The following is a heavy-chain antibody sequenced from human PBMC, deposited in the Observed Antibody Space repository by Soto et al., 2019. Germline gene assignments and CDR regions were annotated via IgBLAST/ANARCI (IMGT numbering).Heavy chain of an antibody. J-gene: IGHJ4*02. Sequence: QVQLQQWGAGLLKPSETLSLTCAVYGGSFSGYYWSWIRQPPGKGLEWIGEINHSGSTNYNPSLKSRVTISVDTSKNQFSLKLSSVTAADTAVYYCARELRITMVRGPFPHYYFDYWGQGTLVTVSS. CDR2: INHSGST. V-gene: IGHV4-34*01. CDR1: GGSFSGYY. D-gene: IGHD3-10*01. CDR3: ARELRITMVRGPFPHYYFDY.